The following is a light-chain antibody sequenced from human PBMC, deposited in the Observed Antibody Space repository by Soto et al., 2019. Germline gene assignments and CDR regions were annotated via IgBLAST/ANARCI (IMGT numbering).Light chain of an antibody. J-gene: IGKJ1*01. CDR3: QQYGSSPKT. CDR1: QSLTRN. CDR2: AAP. V-gene: IGKV3-20*01. Sequence: DIVMTQSPGTLSVSPGERVTLSCRASQSLTRNLAWYQHKPAQAPRLLIYAAPTRATGIPDRFSGSGSGTDFTLTITRLEPEDFAVYYCQQYGSSPKTFGQGTRWIS.